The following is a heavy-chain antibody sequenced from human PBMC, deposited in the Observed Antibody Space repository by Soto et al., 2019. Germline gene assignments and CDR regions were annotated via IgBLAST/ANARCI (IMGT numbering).Heavy chain of an antibody. D-gene: IGHD5-18*01. V-gene: IGHV4-30-2*01. Sequence: SETLSLTCAVSGGSISRGGYSWILIRQPPGKGLEWIGYIYHSGSTYYNPSLESRVTISVDRSKNQFSLKLSSVTAADTAVYYCARASPVVTDVWGQGTTVTVSS. CDR2: IYHSGST. J-gene: IGHJ6*02. CDR1: GGSISRGGYS. CDR3: ARASPVVTDV.